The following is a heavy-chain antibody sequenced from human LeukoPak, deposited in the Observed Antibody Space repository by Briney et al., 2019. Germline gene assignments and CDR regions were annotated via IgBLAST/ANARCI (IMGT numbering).Heavy chain of an antibody. J-gene: IGHJ1*01. CDR1: GYSFTNFW. Sequence: GESLKISCKASGYSFTNFWIVWVRQMPGKGLEWMGIIYPGDSDTRYSPSFRGQVTISADKSISTAYLQWSSLKASDTAIYYCARVAAGIGFFQYWGQGTLVTVSS. CDR3: ARVAAGIGFFQY. D-gene: IGHD6-13*01. CDR2: IYPGDSDT. V-gene: IGHV5-51*01.